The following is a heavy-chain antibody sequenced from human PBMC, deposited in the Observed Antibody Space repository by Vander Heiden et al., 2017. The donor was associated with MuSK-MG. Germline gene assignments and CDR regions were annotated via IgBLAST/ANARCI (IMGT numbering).Heavy chain of an antibody. Sequence: QVQLQESLPGLVKPSATLSLTCTVSGVSISSYYWSWIRQPPGKGLEWIGYIYYSGSTNNNPSLKSRVTISVDTSKNQFSLKLSSVTAADTAVYYCARHVRWLLGLHYYDGRDVWGQGTTVTVS. D-gene: IGHD1-26*01. CDR1: GVSISSYY. J-gene: IGHJ6*02. V-gene: IGHV4-59*08. CDR2: IYYSGST. CDR3: ARHVRWLLGLHYYDGRDV.